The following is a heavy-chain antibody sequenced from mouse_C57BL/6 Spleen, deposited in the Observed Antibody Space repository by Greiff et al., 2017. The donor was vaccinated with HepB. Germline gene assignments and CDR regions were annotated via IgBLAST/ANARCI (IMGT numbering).Heavy chain of an antibody. V-gene: IGHV1-69*01. CDR3: ARSSSGYVSYAMDY. CDR1: GYTFTSYW. J-gene: IGHJ4*01. Sequence: QVQLQQPGAELVMPGASVKLSCKASGYTFTSYWMHWVKQRPGQGLEWIGEIDPSDSYTNYNQKFKGNSTLTVDKSSSTAYMQLSSLTSEDSAVYYCARSSSGYVSYAMDYWGQGTSVTVSS. D-gene: IGHD3-2*02. CDR2: IDPSDSYT.